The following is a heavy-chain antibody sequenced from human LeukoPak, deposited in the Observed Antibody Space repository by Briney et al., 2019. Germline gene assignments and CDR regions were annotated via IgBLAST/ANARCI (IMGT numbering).Heavy chain of an antibody. CDR3: AVEYSSSSYPY. CDR2: IYYSGST. V-gene: IGHV4-39*07. D-gene: IGHD6-6*01. Sequence: PSETLSLTCTVSGGSISSSSYYWGWIRQPPGKGLEWIGSIYYSGSTYYNPSLKSRVTISVDTSKNQFSLKLSSVTAADTAVYYCAVEYSSSSYPYWGQGTLVTVSS. CDR1: GGSISSSSYY. J-gene: IGHJ4*02.